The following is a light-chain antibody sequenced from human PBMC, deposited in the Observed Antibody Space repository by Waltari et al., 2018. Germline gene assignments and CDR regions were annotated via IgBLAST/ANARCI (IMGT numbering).Light chain of an antibody. CDR1: SSDVGGYKY. CDR3: GSYAGGDTVV. Sequence: QSALTQPRSVSGSPGQSVTISCTGTSSDVGGYKYVSWYQQHPGKAPKLMISDVTERPAGVPDRCSCSKSGNTASLTISGLQAEDEGDYYCGSYAGGDTVVFGGGTKLTVL. J-gene: IGLJ2*01. CDR2: DVT. V-gene: IGLV2-11*01.